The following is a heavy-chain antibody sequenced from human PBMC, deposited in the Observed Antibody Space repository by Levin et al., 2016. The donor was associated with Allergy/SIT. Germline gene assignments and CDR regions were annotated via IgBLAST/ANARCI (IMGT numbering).Heavy chain of an antibody. D-gene: IGHD3-3*01. J-gene: IGHJ5*02. Sequence: GESLKISCAASGFSFSSYSMNWVRQAPGKGLEWVSSISSSSSYKRYADSVKGRFTISRDNAKNSLYLQMNSLRAEDRAVYYCARDREGDDFWSGYDAWGQGTLVTVSS. V-gene: IGHV3-21*01. CDR3: ARDREGDDFWSGYDA. CDR2: ISSSSSYK. CDR1: GFSFSSYS.